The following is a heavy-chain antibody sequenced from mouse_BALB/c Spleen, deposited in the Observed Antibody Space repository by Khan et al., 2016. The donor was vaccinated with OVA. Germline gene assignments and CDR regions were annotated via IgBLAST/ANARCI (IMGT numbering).Heavy chain of an antibody. Sequence: QVHVKQSGAELVRPGASVKLSCRPFGYIFTNSWFHWVNQRSGQGFEWIARFYPGIVHTYYNEKLKAKATLTAARPSSTADMQLSSLKSEDSAVYFCAREVSLYYFVYWGQGTPLTVSS. CDR1: GYIFTNSW. J-gene: IGHJ2*01. V-gene: IGHV1-76*01. CDR3: AREVSLYYFVY. CDR2: FYPGIVHT.